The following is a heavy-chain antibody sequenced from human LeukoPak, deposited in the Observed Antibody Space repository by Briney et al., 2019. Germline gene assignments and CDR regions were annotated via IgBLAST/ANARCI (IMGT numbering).Heavy chain of an antibody. Sequence: GGSQRLSCAASGFTFSSYGMSWVRQAPGKGLEWVSAISGSGGSTYYADSAKGRFTISRDNSKNTLYLQMNSLRAEDTAVYYCAKDLIYYGSGSYAGFDYWGRGTLVTVSS. CDR3: AKDLIYYGSGSYAGFDY. D-gene: IGHD3-10*01. CDR2: ISGSGGST. V-gene: IGHV3-23*01. CDR1: GFTFSSYG. J-gene: IGHJ4*02.